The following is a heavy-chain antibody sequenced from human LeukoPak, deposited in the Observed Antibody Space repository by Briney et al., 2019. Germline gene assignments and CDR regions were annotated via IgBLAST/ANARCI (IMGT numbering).Heavy chain of an antibody. J-gene: IGHJ4*02. D-gene: IGHD6-19*01. CDR2: IKSKTDGGTT. CDR1: GFTFSSYA. Sequence: GGSLRLSCAASGFTFSSYAMHWVRQAPGKGLEWVGRIKSKTDGGTTDYAAPVKGRFTISRDDSKNTLYLQMNSLRAEDTAVYYCARRAVAGTGNFDYWGQGTLVTVSS. V-gene: IGHV3-15*05. CDR3: ARRAVAGTGNFDY.